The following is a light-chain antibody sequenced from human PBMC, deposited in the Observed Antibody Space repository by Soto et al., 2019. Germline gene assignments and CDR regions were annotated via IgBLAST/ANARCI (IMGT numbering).Light chain of an antibody. CDR3: LQDYNYPWT. CDR1: QSISSY. J-gene: IGKJ1*01. V-gene: IGKV1-6*01. CDR2: AAS. Sequence: IQMTQPPSSLSASVGDRVTITCRASQSISSYLNWYQQKPGKAPKLLIYAASSLQSGVPSRFSGSGSGTDFTLTISSLQPEDFATYYCLQDYNYPWTCGQGTKVDIK.